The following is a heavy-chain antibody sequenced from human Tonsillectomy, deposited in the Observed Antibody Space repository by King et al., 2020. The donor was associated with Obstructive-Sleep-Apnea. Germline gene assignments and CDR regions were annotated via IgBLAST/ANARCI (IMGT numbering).Heavy chain of an antibody. D-gene: IGHD3-9*01. CDR3: ASDEIYDILTGYLNWFDP. V-gene: IGHV1-18*01. Sequence: VQLVESGAEVKKPGASVKVSCKASGYTFTSYGISWVRQAPGQGLEWMGWISAYNGNTNYAQKLQGRVTMTTDTSTSTAYMELRSLRSDDTAVYYCASDEIYDILTGYLNWFDPWGQGTLVTVSS. CDR2: ISAYNGNT. CDR1: GYTFTSYG. J-gene: IGHJ5*02.